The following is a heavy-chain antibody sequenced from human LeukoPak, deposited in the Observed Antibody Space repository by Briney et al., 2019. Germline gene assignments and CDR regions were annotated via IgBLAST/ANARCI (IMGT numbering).Heavy chain of an antibody. J-gene: IGHJ6*02. V-gene: IGHV3-30-3*01. CDR1: GFTFSSYA. CDR2: ISYDGSNK. Sequence: GGSLRLSCAASGFTFSSYAMLGVRQAPGKGLEGVAVISYDGSNKYYADSVNGRFTISRDNSKNTLYRQINSLRADDTAVYYSARDGRATVLPSYYYGMDVWGQGPTATVSS. CDR3: ARDGRATVLPSYYYGMDV. D-gene: IGHD4-17*01.